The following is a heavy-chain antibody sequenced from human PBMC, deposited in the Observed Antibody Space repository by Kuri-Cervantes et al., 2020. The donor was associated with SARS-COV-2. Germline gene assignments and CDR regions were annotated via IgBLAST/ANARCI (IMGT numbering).Heavy chain of an antibody. D-gene: IGHD3-16*02. J-gene: IGHJ4*02. Sequence: GESLKISCAASGFTFSSYAMHWVRQAPGKGLEWVSVISYLGSNKYYADSVKGRFTISRDNSKNTLYLQMNSLRAEDTAVYYCARSYYDYIWGSYRPEALDYWGQGTLVTVSS. V-gene: IGHV3-30-3*01. CDR2: ISYLGSNK. CDR3: ARSYYDYIWGSYRPEALDY. CDR1: GFTFSSYA.